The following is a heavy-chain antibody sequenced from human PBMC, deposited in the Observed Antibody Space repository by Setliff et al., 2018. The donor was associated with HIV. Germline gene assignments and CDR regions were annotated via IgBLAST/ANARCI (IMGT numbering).Heavy chain of an antibody. CDR3: LRGGSFGDIPNC. CDR2: ISSSSSTI. D-gene: IGHD4-17*01. CDR1: GFTFSSYS. Sequence: GSLRLSCAASGFTFSSYSMNWVRQAPGKGLERVSYISSSSSTIYYAESVKGRFTISRDNAKNSLYLQMNSLRAGDTAVYYCLRGGSFGDIPNCWGQGTLVTVSS. V-gene: IGHV3-48*01. J-gene: IGHJ4*02.